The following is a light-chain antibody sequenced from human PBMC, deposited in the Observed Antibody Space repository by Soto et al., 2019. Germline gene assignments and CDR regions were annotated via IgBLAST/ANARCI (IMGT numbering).Light chain of an antibody. J-gene: IGKJ1*01. Sequence: DIVMTQSPDSLAVSLGERATFNCKSSQSILDRSKNKYYLAWYQQKSGQPPKLLIYWSSLRESGVPDRFTGSGSGTDFTLTISSLQAEDVAVYYCQQYFTSPWTFGQGTKXXI. CDR2: WSS. CDR1: QSILDRSKNKYY. V-gene: IGKV4-1*01. CDR3: QQYFTSPWT.